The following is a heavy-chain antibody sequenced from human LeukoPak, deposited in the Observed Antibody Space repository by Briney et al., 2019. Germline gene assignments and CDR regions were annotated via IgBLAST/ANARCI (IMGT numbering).Heavy chain of an antibody. CDR1: SYTFTSYG. CDR3: ARDVAAAGLIDYYYYGMDV. D-gene: IGHD6-13*01. V-gene: IGHV1-18*01. CDR2: ISAYNGNT. J-gene: IGHJ6*02. Sequence: VASVTVSCKASSYTFTSYGISWVRQAPGQGLEWMGWISAYNGNTNYAQKLQGRVTMTTDTSTSTAYMELRSLRSDDTAVYYCARDVAAAGLIDYYYYGMDVWGQGTTVTVSS.